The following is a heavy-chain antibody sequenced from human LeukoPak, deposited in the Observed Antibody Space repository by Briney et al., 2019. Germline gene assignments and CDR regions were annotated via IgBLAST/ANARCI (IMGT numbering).Heavy chain of an antibody. Sequence: GGSLRLSCTASGFTLGNYGMSWFRQAPGKGLGWVGFIRRKAYSGTTEYSASVKCRFTSSRDDSKSIAYLQMNSLETEETAVYYCTREVVALLRLNYFDYWGQGTLVTVSS. J-gene: IGHJ4*02. CDR3: TREVVALLRLNYFDY. D-gene: IGHD2-15*01. CDR2: IRRKAYSGTT. CDR1: GFTLGNYG. V-gene: IGHV3-49*03.